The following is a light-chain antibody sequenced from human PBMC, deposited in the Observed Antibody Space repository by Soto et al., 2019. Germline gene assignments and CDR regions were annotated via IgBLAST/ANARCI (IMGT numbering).Light chain of an antibody. CDR2: GAS. Sequence: DIVMTQCPSTLSVSPGDRATLSCRASQSVXSNFAWYQRKPGQAPRILXDGASTRATGSPARFSGSGSGTEFTLTISSLQSEYFAVYYCQQYNNGPRTFGQGTKVDIK. J-gene: IGKJ1*01. CDR1: QSVXSN. V-gene: IGKV3-15*01. CDR3: QQYNNGPRT.